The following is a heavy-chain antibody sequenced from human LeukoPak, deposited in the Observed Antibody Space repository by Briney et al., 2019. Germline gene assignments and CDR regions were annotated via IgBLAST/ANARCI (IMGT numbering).Heavy chain of an antibody. CDR3: ARRGAAPPDAFDI. CDR2: IYFGDSDT. CDR1: GYSSTSYW. V-gene: IGHV5-51*01. Sequence: GESLKISCKGSGYSSTSYWIGWVRQMPGKGLEGMGIIYFGDSDTRYSPSFQGQVTISADKSINTAYLQWSSLRASDTAIYYCARRGAAPPDAFDIWGQGTMVTVSS. J-gene: IGHJ3*02. D-gene: IGHD4/OR15-4a*01.